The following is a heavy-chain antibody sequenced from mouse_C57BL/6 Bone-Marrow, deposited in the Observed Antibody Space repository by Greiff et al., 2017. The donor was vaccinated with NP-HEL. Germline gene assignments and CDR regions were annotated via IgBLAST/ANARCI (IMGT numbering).Heavy chain of an antibody. V-gene: IGHV1-62-3*01. CDR3: ARPITTVVATDYAMDY. CDR2: IAPNSGGT. J-gene: IGHJ4*01. D-gene: IGHD1-1*01. Sequence: VQLQQPGAELVKPGASVKLSSKASGYTFTSYWMHWVKQRPGRGLEWIGRIAPNSGGTKYNEKFKSKATLTVAKPSSPAYMQLSSLTSEDSAVYYWARPITTVVATDYAMDYWGQGTSVTVSS. CDR1: GYTFTSYW.